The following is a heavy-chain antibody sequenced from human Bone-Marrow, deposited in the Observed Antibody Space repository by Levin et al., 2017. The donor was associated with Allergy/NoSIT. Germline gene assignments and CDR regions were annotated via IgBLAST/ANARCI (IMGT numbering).Heavy chain of an antibody. V-gene: IGHV4-59*01. J-gene: IGHJ4*02. CDR1: GDSLSSYY. CDR3: ARSLRRENLDY. Sequence: KASETLSLTCTVSGDSLSSYYWSWIRQPPGKRLEWIAYISYSGSTNYNPSLKSRVTLSVDTSTNNFALNLTSVTTADTAVYYCARSLRRENLDYWGQGIMVTVSS. CDR2: ISYSGST.